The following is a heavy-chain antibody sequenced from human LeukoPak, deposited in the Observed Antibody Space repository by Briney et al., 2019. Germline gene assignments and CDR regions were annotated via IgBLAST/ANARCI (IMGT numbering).Heavy chain of an antibody. J-gene: IGHJ6*02. CDR1: GGTFSSYA. D-gene: IGHD2-2*01. CDR2: IIPIFGTA. Sequence: ASVKVSCKASGGTFSSYAISWVRQAPGQGLEWMGGIIPIFGTANYAQKFQGRVTITADESTSTAYMELSSLRSEDTAVYYCARDLRHIVVVPAAIIHYYYGMDVWGQGTLVTVSS. V-gene: IGHV1-69*13. CDR3: ARDLRHIVVVPAAIIHYYYGMDV.